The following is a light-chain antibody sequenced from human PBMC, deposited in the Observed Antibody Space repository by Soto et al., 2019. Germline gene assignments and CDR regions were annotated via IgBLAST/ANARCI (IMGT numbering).Light chain of an antibody. Sequence: QSALTQPPSASGSPGQSVTISCTGTSSDVGGYNYVSWYQQHPGKAPKLMIYEVSKRPSGVPDRFSGSKSGNTASLTVSGLQAEDEAAYYCSSDAVSNIFYVFGTGTKLTVL. CDR1: SSDVGGYNY. J-gene: IGLJ1*01. V-gene: IGLV2-8*01. CDR3: SSDAVSNIFYV. CDR2: EVS.